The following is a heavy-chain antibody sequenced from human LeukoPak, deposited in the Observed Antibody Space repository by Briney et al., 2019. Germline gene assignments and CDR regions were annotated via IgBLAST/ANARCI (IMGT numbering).Heavy chain of an antibody. CDR3: AKEPSKYYYDSSGYPS. CDR1: GFTFSSYG. Sequence: GGSLRLSCAASGFTFSSYGMSWVRQAPGKGLEWVSAISGSGGSTYYADSVKGRFTISRDNSKNTLYLQMNSLRAEDTAVYYCAKEPSKYYYDSSGYPSWGQGTLVTVSS. CDR2: ISGSGGST. J-gene: IGHJ4*02. V-gene: IGHV3-23*01. D-gene: IGHD3-22*01.